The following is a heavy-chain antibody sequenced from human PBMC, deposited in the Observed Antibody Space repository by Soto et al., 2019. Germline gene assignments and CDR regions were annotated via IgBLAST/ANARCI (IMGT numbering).Heavy chain of an antibody. CDR3: ARVMDIVAHRKKGQINYYYYYMDV. CDR2: IYSGGST. D-gene: IGHD5-12*01. J-gene: IGHJ6*03. Sequence: GGSLRLSCAASGFTVSSNYMSWVRQAPGKGLEWVSVIYSGGSTYYADSVKGRFTISRHNSKNTLYLQMNSLRAEDTAVYYCARVMDIVAHRKKGQINYYYYYMDVWGKGTTVTVSS. CDR1: GFTVSSNY. V-gene: IGHV3-53*04.